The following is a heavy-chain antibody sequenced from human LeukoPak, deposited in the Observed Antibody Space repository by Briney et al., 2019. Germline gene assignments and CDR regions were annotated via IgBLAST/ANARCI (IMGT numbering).Heavy chain of an antibody. J-gene: IGHJ4*02. V-gene: IGHV1-69*04. CDR3: ASGRVGATIVDY. D-gene: IGHD1-26*01. CDR1: GGTFSSYA. Sequence: SVKVSCKASGGTFSSYAISCVRQAPGQGLEWMGRIIPILGIANYAQKFQGRVTITADKSTSTAYMELSSLRSEDTAVYYCASGRVGATIVDYWGQGTLVTVSS. CDR2: IIPILGIA.